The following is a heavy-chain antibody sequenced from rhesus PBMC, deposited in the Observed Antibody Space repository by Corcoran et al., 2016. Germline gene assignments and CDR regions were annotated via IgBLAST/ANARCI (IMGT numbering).Heavy chain of an antibody. J-gene: IGHJ6*01. CDR2: SYGSGGSN. CDR1: GYSISSNY. V-gene: IGHV4S14*01. Sequence: QVQLQESGPGLVKPSETLSLTCAVSGYSISSNYWHWIRQPPGKGVEGSGSSYGSGGSNYLNPSLKSRVTLSVDTSKNQFSLKLSSVTAADTAVYYCARDGRGGGSWNEDYGLDSWGQGVVVTVSS. CDR3: ARDGRGGGSWNEDYGLDS. D-gene: IGHD6-25*01.